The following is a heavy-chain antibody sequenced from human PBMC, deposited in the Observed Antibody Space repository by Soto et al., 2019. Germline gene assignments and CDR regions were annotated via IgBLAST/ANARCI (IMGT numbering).Heavy chain of an antibody. J-gene: IGHJ4*02. V-gene: IGHV3-23*01. CDR2: ISGSGDTT. Sequence: EVQLLESGGTLAQPGESPRLSCAASGFIFSDYAMSWVHQAPGKGLEWVSGISGSGDTTNYAASVRGRFTISRDNSKGTLYLQMNTLRAEDTAVYHCARALSLGGDYWGRGTLVTVSS. D-gene: IGHD3-16*01. CDR1: GFIFSDYA. CDR3: ARALSLGGDY.